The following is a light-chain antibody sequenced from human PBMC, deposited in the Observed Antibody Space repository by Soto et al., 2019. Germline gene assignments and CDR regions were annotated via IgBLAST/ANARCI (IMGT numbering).Light chain of an antibody. CDR2: KAS. Sequence: DIQMTQSPSTLSASVGDRVTITCRASESIDIWLAWYQQKPGKAPKLLIYKASSLESGVPSRFSGSGSGTEFTLTISSLQPDDFASYYCQQHKRYPLTFGQGTKVEI. CDR3: QQHKRYPLT. J-gene: IGKJ1*01. CDR1: ESIDIW. V-gene: IGKV1-5*03.